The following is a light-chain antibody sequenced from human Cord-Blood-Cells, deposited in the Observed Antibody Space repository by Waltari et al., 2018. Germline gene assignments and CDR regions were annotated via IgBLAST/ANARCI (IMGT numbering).Light chain of an antibody. CDR3: QQSYSAPWT. V-gene: IGKV4-1*01. J-gene: IGKJ1*01. Sequence: IVVTQPPDALAVSLGERATINRKSSQSVLYSSNNKNYLAWYQQKPGQPPKLLIYWASTRESGLTRRFSGSGSEAVVSPTSRRLQDGGVVVEDSQQSYSAPWT. CDR2: WAS. CDR1: QSVLYSSNNKNY.